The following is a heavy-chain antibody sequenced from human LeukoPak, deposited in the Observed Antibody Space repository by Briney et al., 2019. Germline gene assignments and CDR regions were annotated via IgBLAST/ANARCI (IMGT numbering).Heavy chain of an antibody. Sequence: SETLSLTCTVSGGSISSYYWSWIQQPPGKGLEWIGYIYYSGSTNYNPSLKSRVTISVDTSKNQFSLKLSSVTAADTAVYYCARAVRGYSYARGYFDYWGQGTLVTVSS. V-gene: IGHV4-59*01. CDR1: GGSISSYY. CDR3: ARAVRGYSYARGYFDY. D-gene: IGHD5-18*01. CDR2: IYYSGST. J-gene: IGHJ4*02.